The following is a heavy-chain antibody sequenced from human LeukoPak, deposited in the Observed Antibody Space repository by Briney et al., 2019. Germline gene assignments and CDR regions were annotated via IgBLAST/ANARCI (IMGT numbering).Heavy chain of an antibody. J-gene: IGHJ4*02. CDR1: GGSISSYY. D-gene: IGHD6-13*01. Sequence: PSETLSLTCTVSGGSISSYYWRWIRQPPGKGLVWIGHIYYSGSTNYNPSLKSRVTISVDASKNQFSLKLSSVTAADTAVYYCARAPGGCYSSSCLDNWGQGTLVTVSS. V-gene: IGHV4-59*01. CDR3: ARAPGGCYSSSCLDN. CDR2: IYYSGST.